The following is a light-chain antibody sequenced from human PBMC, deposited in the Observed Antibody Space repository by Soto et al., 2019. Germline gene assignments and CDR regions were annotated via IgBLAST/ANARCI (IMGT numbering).Light chain of an antibody. CDR2: GAS. CDR3: QQYSSSPET. J-gene: IGKJ1*01. CDR1: QSLTTRN. Sequence: EIVLTQSPGTLSLSPGERATLSCRASQSLTTRNLAWYRHIPGQAPRLLIYGASSRATGIPDRFSGSGSGTDFTLSVSGLEPEDFAVYYCQQYSSSPETFGQGTKVDIK. V-gene: IGKV3-20*01.